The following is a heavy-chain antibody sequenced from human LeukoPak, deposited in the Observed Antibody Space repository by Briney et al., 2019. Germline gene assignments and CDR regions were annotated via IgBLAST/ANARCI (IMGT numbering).Heavy chain of an antibody. J-gene: IGHJ1*01. CDR2: INHSGST. CDR1: GGSFSGYY. V-gene: IGHV4-34*01. D-gene: IGHD2-2*01. CDR3: ARGVVVPAAIGYFQH. Sequence: SGTLSLTCAVYGGSFSGYYWSWIRQPPGKGLEWIGEINHSGSTNYNPSLKSRVTISVDTSKNQFSLKLSSVTAADTAVYYCARGVVVPAAIGYFQHRGQGTLVTVSS.